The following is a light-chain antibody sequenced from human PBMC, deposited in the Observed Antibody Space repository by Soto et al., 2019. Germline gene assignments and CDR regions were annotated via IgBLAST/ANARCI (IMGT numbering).Light chain of an antibody. CDR2: AAS. CDR1: QSVGYN. Sequence: EIVRTQSPATLSVSPGERATLSCRASQSVGYNLAWYQQKPGQAPRLLIYAASTRATGIPARFSGSGSGTEFTLTISSLQSEDFAVYYCQQYNNLPLTFGGGTKVEIK. CDR3: QQYNNLPLT. V-gene: IGKV3-15*01. J-gene: IGKJ4*01.